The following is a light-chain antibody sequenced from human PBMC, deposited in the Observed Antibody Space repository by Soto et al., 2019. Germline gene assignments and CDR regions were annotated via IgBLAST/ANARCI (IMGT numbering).Light chain of an antibody. CDR2: DAS. CDR3: QQYNIYPWT. CDR1: QSISNR. Sequence: DIQMTQSPSTLSASVGDGVTITCRASQSISNRLAWYQQRPGKAPKYLIYDASTLDSGAPSRFSGSGSGTEFPLSISSLQPDDFATYYCQQYNIYPWTFGQGTKVEIK. V-gene: IGKV1-5*01. J-gene: IGKJ1*01.